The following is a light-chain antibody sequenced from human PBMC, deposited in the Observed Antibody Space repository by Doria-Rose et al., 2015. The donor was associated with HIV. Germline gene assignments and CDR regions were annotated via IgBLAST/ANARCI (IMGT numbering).Light chain of an antibody. J-gene: IGKJ1*01. CDR1: QSFSSTY. CDR3: HQYGTSWT. CDR2: DGS. Sequence: EIVLTQSPGTLSLSPGERATLSCRAGQSFSSTYLAWYQQKPGQAPSLLIYDGSTRATGIPDRFSASGSGTDFTLTINRLEPEDFALYYCHQYGTSWTFGRGTKAEI. V-gene: IGKV3-20*01.